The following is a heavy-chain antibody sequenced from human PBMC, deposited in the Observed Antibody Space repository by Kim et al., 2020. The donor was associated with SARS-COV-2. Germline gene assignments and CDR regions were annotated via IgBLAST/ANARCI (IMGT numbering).Heavy chain of an antibody. J-gene: IGHJ6*02. Sequence: GESLKISCKGSGYSFTSYWIGWVRQMPGKGLEWMGIIYPGDSDTRYSPSFQGQVTISADKSISTAYLQWSSLKASDTAMYYCATNWGYYGSGVYYGMDVWGQGTTVTVSS. D-gene: IGHD3-10*01. V-gene: IGHV5-51*01. CDR2: IYPGDSDT. CDR3: ATNWGYYGSGVYYGMDV. CDR1: GYSFTSYW.